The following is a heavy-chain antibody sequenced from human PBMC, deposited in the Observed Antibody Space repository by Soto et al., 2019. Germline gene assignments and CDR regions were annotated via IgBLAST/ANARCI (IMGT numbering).Heavy chain of an antibody. V-gene: IGHV1-18*01. CDR2: ISAYNGNT. D-gene: IGHD3-3*01. CDR1: GYTFSSYG. CDR3: ARTLNEWLLGLE. Sequence: QVKLVQSGGEVKKPGASVKISCKASGYTFSSYGISWVRKAPGQGLEWMGWISAYNGNTSYAQKFQGRVTMTTDTSTSTACMELRSLRSDDTAIYYCARTLNEWLLGLEWGQGTLVTVSS. J-gene: IGHJ4*02.